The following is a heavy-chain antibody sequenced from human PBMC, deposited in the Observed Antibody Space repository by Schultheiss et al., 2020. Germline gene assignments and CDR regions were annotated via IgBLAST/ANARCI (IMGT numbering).Heavy chain of an antibody. V-gene: IGHV4-34*01. CDR1: GGSVSRFY. J-gene: IGHJ4*02. CDR3: ARLVLDGDSSGSGY. Sequence: SQTLSLTCAVSGGSVSRFYWSWIRQPPGKGLEWIGEINHSGSTNYNPSLKSRVTISVDTSKNQFSLKLSSVTAADTAVYYCARLVLDGDSSGSGYWGQGTLVTVSS. D-gene: IGHD3-22*01. CDR2: INHSGST.